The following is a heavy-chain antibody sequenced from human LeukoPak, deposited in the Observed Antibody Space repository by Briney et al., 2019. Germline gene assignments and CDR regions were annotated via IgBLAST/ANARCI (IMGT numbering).Heavy chain of an antibody. D-gene: IGHD4-17*01. CDR3: TTRGTVTETNFDY. Sequence: GGSLRLSCAASGFRFSDAGMTWVRQAPGKGLEWVGRIKDRDEGETTDYAAPVKGRFTISRDDSENTLYLQMNSLKTEDTAFYYCTTRGTVTETNFDYWGQGTLVTVSS. CDR1: GFRFSDAG. J-gene: IGHJ4*02. CDR2: IKDRDEGETT. V-gene: IGHV3-15*01.